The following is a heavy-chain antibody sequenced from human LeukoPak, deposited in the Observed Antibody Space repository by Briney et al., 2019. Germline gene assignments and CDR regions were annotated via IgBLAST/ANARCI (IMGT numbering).Heavy chain of an antibody. CDR2: INHSGST. CDR1: GGSFSGYY. V-gene: IGHV4-34*01. J-gene: IGHJ4*02. CDR3: ARWNGSVAGMSHYFDY. Sequence: PSETLSLTCAVYGGSFSGYYWSWIRQPPGKGLEWIGEINHSGSTNYNPSLKSRVTISVDTSKNQFSLKLSSVTAADTAVYYCARWNGSVAGMSHYFDYWGQGTLVTVSS. D-gene: IGHD6-19*01.